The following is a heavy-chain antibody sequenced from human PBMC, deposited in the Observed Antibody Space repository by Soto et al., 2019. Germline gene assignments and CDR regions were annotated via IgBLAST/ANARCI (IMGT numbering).Heavy chain of an antibody. D-gene: IGHD3-16*01. CDR2: ISGRGSIT. V-gene: IGHV3-11*01. Sequence: QVQLVESGGDLVNPGGSLRLSCAASGFTFSDYYMSWNRQAPGKGLEWVSYISGRGSITSYVDSVKGRFTTSRDNAKNSLYLQMNSLRAEDTAVYYGARAPSVSDYWGQGTQVTVCS. CDR1: GFTFSDYY. J-gene: IGHJ4*02. CDR3: ARAPSVSDY.